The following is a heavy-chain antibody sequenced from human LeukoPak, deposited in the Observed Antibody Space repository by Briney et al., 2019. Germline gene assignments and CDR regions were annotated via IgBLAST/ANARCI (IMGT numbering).Heavy chain of an antibody. J-gene: IGHJ5*02. CDR1: GGTFSSYA. CDR2: IIPIFGTA. Sequence: SVKVSCKASGGTFSSYAISWVRQAPGQGLEWMGGIIPIFGTANYAQKLQGRVTMTTDTSTSTAYMELRSLRSDDTAVYYCARAYYYGSGSYLYWFDPWGQGTLVTVSS. CDR3: ARAYYYGSGSYLYWFDP. D-gene: IGHD3-10*01. V-gene: IGHV1-69*05.